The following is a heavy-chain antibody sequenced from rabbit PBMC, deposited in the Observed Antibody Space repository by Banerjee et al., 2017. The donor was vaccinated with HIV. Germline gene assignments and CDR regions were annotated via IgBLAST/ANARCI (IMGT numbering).Heavy chain of an antibody. CDR2: IYGGDGVST. Sequence: QEQLVESGGGLVTLGGSLKLSCKASGFTLSSYWMCWVRQAPGKGLEWIGCIYGGDGVSTYYASWAKGRFTISKTSSTTVTLQMTSLTAADTATYFCARAGGFEKYFNLWGQGTLVTVS. CDR1: GFTLSSYW. J-gene: IGHJ4*01. V-gene: IGHV1S45*01. CDR3: ARAGGFEKYFNL. D-gene: IGHD1-1*01.